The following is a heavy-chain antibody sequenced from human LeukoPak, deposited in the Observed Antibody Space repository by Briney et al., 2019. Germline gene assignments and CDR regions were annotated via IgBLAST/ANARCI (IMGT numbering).Heavy chain of an antibody. J-gene: IGHJ4*02. CDR1: GLTFNTYA. D-gene: IGHD5-18*01. CDR2: ISYDGSNK. Sequence: QPGGSLRLSCAASGLTFNTYAMRWVRQAPGKGLEWVAVISYDGSNKFYADSVKGRFTISRDNSKNTLYLQMNSLRADDTAVYYCAKDAVSYSYGYAQDHWGQGTLVTVSS. CDR3: AKDAVSYSYGYAQDH. V-gene: IGHV3-30-3*01.